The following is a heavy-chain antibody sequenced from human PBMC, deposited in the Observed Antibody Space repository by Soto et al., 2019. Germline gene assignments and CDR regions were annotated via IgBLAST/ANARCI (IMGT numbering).Heavy chain of an antibody. Sequence: SETLSLTCTVSGGSISSYYWSWIRQPPGKGLEWIGYIYYSGSTNYNPSLKSRVTISVDTSKNQFSLKLSSVTAADTAVYYCASTKIVYYDSSGGDYYGMDVWGQGTTVTVSS. CDR2: IYYSGST. J-gene: IGHJ6*02. D-gene: IGHD3-22*01. CDR3: ASTKIVYYDSSGGDYYGMDV. V-gene: IGHV4-59*01. CDR1: GGSISSYY.